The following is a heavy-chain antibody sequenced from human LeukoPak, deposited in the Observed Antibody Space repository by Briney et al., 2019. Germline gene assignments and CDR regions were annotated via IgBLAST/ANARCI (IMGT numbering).Heavy chain of an antibody. Sequence: SETLSLTCTVSGVSISSGDYYWSWIRQPPGKGLEWIGYIYYSGSTYYNPSLKSRVTISVDRSKNQFSLKLSSVTAADTAVYYCAREGYDSSGYGRVFDYWGQGTLVTVSS. CDR3: AREGYDSSGYGRVFDY. D-gene: IGHD3-22*01. CDR2: IYYSGST. J-gene: IGHJ4*02. V-gene: IGHV4-30-4*01. CDR1: GVSISSGDYY.